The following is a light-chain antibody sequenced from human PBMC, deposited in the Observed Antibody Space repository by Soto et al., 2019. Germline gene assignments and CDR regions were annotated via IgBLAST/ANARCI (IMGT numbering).Light chain of an antibody. J-gene: IGKJ1*01. Sequence: DVQMRQYHSSLSASIGDSVAITCRASQSINRWLAWYQQKPGRAPKLLIYDASSLQSGVPSRFSGSGSGTEFALTITSLQPDDFATYHCQEYNTYSWAFGQVTNVDIK. V-gene: IGKV1-5*01. CDR1: QSINRW. CDR3: QEYNTYSWA. CDR2: DAS.